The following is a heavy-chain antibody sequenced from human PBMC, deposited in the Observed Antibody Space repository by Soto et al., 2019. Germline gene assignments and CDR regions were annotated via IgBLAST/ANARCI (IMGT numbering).Heavy chain of an antibody. Sequence: QVQLVHSGAEVKKPGASVKVSCKASGYIFTNHYIHWVRQAPGQGLEWMGIINPSGGSTNYLQKFQGRITMTRDTSTSTVYMGLSSLRSEDTAVYFCARADYYDSSGFYYDCWGQGTLVTVSS. J-gene: IGHJ4*02. CDR1: GYIFTNHY. CDR3: ARADYYDSSGFYYDC. D-gene: IGHD3-22*01. CDR2: INPSGGST. V-gene: IGHV1-46*01.